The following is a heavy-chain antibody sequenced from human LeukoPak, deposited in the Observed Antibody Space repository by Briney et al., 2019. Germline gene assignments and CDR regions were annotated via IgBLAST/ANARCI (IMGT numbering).Heavy chain of an antibody. V-gene: IGHV4-59*01. CDR3: ARAALPGITGWFAP. D-gene: IGHD1-14*01. Sequence: SETLSLTCTVSGGSISSYYWSWTRQPPGKGLEWIGYIYYSGSTNYNPSLKSRVTISVDTSNNQFSLKLTSVTAADTAVYYCARAALPGITGWFAPWGQGTLVTVSS. CDR2: IYYSGST. CDR1: GGSISSYY. J-gene: IGHJ5*02.